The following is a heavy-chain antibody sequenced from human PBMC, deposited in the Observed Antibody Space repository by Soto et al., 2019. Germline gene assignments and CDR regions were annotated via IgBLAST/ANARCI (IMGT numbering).Heavy chain of an antibody. J-gene: IGHJ6*02. Sequence: VASVKVSCKASGYTFTSYGISWVRQAPGQGLEWMGWISAYNGNTNYAQKLQGRVTMTTDTSTSTAYMELRSLRSDDTAVYYCARIAAAGTGYYYYYGMDVWGQGTTVTVSS. D-gene: IGHD6-13*01. CDR2: ISAYNGNT. V-gene: IGHV1-18*01. CDR3: ARIAAAGTGYYYYYGMDV. CDR1: GYTFTSYG.